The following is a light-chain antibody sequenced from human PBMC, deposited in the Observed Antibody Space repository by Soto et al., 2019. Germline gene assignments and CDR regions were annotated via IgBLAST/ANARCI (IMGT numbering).Light chain of an antibody. J-gene: IGLJ2*01. Sequence: QSALTQPASVSGSPGQSITISCTGTTSDVGSYNLVSWYQQHPGKAPKLMIFEGSKRPSWVSNRFSGSKSGNTASLTISGLQAEDEADYYCCSYAGSGTFVVFGGGTKLTVL. CDR1: TSDVGSYNL. CDR2: EGS. V-gene: IGLV2-23*03. CDR3: CSYAGSGTFVV.